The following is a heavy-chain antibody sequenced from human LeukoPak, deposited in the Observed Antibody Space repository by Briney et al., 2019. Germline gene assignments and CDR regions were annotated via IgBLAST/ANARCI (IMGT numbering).Heavy chain of an antibody. CDR2: INPNSGGT. V-gene: IGHV1-2*04. Sequence: GASVKVSCKASGYTFTGYYMHWVRQAPGQGLEWMGWINPNSGGTNYAQKFQGWVTMTRDTSISTAYIELSRLRSDDTAVYYCARDAGYSYGYVYFDYWGQGTLVTVSS. D-gene: IGHD5-18*01. CDR3: ARDAGYSYGYVYFDY. J-gene: IGHJ4*02. CDR1: GYTFTGYY.